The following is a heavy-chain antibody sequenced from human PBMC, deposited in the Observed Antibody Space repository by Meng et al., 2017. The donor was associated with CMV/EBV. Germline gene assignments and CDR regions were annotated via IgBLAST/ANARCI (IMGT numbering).Heavy chain of an antibody. D-gene: IGHD5-18*01. J-gene: IGHJ6*02. Sequence: ASVKVSCKASGYTFTSYDINWVRQATGQGLEWMGWMNPNSGNTGYAQKFQGRVTMTRNTSISTAYMELSSLRSEDTAVYYCATRSTAMVPNPIYYGMDVWGQGTTVTVSS. CDR1: GYTFTSYD. CDR2: MNPNSGNT. V-gene: IGHV1-8*01. CDR3: ATRSTAMVPNPIYYGMDV.